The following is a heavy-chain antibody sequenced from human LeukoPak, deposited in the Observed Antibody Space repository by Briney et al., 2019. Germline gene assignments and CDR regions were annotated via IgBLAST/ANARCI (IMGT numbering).Heavy chain of an antibody. CDR3: ARRSMDLGYCSGGSCYSSSYFDL. J-gene: IGHJ2*01. V-gene: IGHV4-39*01. D-gene: IGHD2-15*01. Sequence: SETLSLTCTVSDGSISSSSYYWGWIRQPPGKGLEWIGSIYYSGSTYYNPSLKSRVTISVDTSKNWSSLKLSSVTAADTAVYYCARRSMDLGYCSGGSCYSSSYFDLWGRGTLVTVYS. CDR2: IYYSGST. CDR1: DGSISSSSYY.